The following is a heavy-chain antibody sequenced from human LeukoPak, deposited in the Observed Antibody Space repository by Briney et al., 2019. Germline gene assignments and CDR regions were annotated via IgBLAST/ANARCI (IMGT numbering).Heavy chain of an antibody. CDR3: ARVSYRLGPKRGFDY. D-gene: IGHD3-10*01. V-gene: IGHV4-34*01. J-gene: IGHJ4*02. CDR2: INHSGST. CDR1: GGSFSGYY. Sequence: PSETLSLTCAVYGGSFSGYYWSWIRQPPGKGLEWIGEINHSGSTNYNPSLKSRVTISVDTSKNQFSLKLSSVTAADTAVYYCARVSYRLGPKRGFDYWGQGTLVTVSS.